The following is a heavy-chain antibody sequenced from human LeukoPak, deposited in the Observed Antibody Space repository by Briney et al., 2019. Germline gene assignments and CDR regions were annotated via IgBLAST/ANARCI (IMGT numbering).Heavy chain of an antibody. D-gene: IGHD3-3*01. CDR1: GGSISGSC. Sequence: SETLSLTCSVSGGSISGSCWSWIRQPAGKGLEWIGRIYSTGTTNYDPSLKSRVTMSVDTSKSQFSLKLSSVTAADTAVYYCARGPGAISKEAFDIWGQGTMVTVSS. CDR3: ARGPGAISKEAFDI. V-gene: IGHV4-4*07. J-gene: IGHJ3*02. CDR2: IYSTGTT.